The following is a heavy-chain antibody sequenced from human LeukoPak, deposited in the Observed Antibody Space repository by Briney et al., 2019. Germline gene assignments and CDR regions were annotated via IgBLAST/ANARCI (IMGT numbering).Heavy chain of an antibody. J-gene: IGHJ4*02. Sequence: GGSLRLSCVASGFTFSSYWIHWVRQAPGKGLVWVSRINGDGGSTDYADSVKGRFTISRDNAKNTLYLQMNSLRAEDTAVYYCARGGLFAYYFDYWGQGTLVTVSS. D-gene: IGHD3-10*02. CDR3: ARGGLFAYYFDY. V-gene: IGHV3-74*01. CDR1: GFTFSSYW. CDR2: INGDGGST.